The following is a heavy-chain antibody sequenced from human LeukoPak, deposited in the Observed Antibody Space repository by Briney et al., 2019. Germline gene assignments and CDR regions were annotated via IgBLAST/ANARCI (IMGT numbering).Heavy chain of an antibody. CDR3: TSLHI. CDR1: GITFSSYA. J-gene: IGHJ3*02. CDR2: VYFNGSNK. V-gene: IGHV3-30*04. Sequence: GGSLRLSCAASGITFSSYAMSWVRQAPGKGLEWVAFVYFNGSNKYYADSVKGRFTISRDNSKNVLYLQMNSLRPEDTAVFYCTSLHIWGQGTLVTVSS.